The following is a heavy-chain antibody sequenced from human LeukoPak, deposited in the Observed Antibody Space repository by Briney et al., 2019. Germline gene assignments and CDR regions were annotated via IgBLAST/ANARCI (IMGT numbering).Heavy chain of an antibody. D-gene: IGHD3-16*01. V-gene: IGHV4-4*07. CDR3: ARGDFYDGGGRNWFDP. CDR2: IHTSGTT. J-gene: IGHJ5*02. Sequence: SETLSLTCTVSGGSISGYYWSWIRQPAGKGLEWIGRIHTSGTTYYNPSLKSRLMMSVDTSKNQFSLRLTSVTAADTAVYYCARGDFYDGGGRNWFDPWGQGTLVIVSS. CDR1: GGSISGYY.